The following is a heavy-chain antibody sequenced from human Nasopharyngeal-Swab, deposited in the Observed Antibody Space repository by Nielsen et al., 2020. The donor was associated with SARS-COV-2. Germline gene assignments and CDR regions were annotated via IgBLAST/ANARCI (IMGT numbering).Heavy chain of an antibody. CDR3: ARDLAAVYYDSSDYDY. D-gene: IGHD3-22*01. V-gene: IGHV7-4-1*02. Sequence: ASVKVSCKASGYTFTSYAMKWVRQAPGQGLEWMGWINTNTGNPTYAQGFTGRFVFSLDTSVSTAYLQISSLKAEDTAVYYCARDLAAVYYDSSDYDYWGQGTLVTVSS. CDR2: INTNTGNP. J-gene: IGHJ4*02. CDR1: GYTFTSYA.